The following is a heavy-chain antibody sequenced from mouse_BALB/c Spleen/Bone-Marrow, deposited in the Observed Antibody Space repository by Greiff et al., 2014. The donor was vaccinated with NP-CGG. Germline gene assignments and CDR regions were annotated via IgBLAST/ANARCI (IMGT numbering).Heavy chain of an antibody. V-gene: IGHV1-82*01. CDR1: GYAFSSSW. D-gene: IGHD1-1*01. J-gene: IGHJ4*01. Sequence: VQLQQSGPELVKPGASVKISCTGSGYAFSSSWMNWVKQRPGQGLEWIARIYPGDGDTNSNGRFKGKATLTADRSSNTAYMQLSSLTSVDSAVYFCARSAYYGSSYGAMDYWGQGTSVTVSS. CDR3: ARSAYYGSSYGAMDY. CDR2: IYPGDGDT.